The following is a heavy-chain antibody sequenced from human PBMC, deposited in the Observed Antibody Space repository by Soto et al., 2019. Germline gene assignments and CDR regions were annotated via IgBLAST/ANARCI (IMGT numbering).Heavy chain of an antibody. V-gene: IGHV3-7*01. CDR1: GFTFSSYW. Sequence: GGSLRLSCAASGFTFSSYWMSWVRKAPGKGLEWVANIMQDGSEKYYVDSVKGRFTISRDNAKNSLYLQMNSLRAEDTAVYYCARGGVGATKAFDIWGQGTMVTVSS. J-gene: IGHJ3*02. CDR3: ARGGVGATKAFDI. D-gene: IGHD1-26*01. CDR2: IMQDGSEK.